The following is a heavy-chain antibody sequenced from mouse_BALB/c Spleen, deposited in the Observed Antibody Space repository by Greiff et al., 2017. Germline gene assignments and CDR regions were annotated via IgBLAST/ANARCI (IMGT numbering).Heavy chain of an antibody. CDR2: ISSGGSYT. CDR3: ARDGYGFDY. J-gene: IGHJ2*01. D-gene: IGHD2-2*01. CDR1: GFTFSSYA. Sequence: EVQLVESGGGLVKPGGSLKLSCAASGFTFSSYAMSWVRQSPEKRLEWVAEISSGGSYTYYPDTVTGRFTISRDNAKNTLYLEMSSLRSEDTAMYYCARDGYGFDYWGQGTTLTVSS. V-gene: IGHV5-9-4*01.